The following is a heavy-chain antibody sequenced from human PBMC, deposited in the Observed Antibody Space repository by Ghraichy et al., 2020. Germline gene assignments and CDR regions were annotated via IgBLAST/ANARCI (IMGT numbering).Heavy chain of an antibody. CDR1: GYSISSGCY. D-gene: IGHD6-19*01. J-gene: IGHJ4*02. Sequence: TLSLTCAVSGYSISSGCYWGWIRQPPGKGLEWIGSIYHSGSTYYNPSLKSRVTISVDTSKNQFSLKLSSVTAADTAVYYCARATSYSSGWFYYFDYWGQGTLVTVSS. V-gene: IGHV4-38-2*01. CDR3: ARATSYSSGWFYYFDY. CDR2: IYHSGST.